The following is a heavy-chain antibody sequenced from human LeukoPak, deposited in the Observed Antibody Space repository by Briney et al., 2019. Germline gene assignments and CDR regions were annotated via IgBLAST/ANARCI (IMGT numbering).Heavy chain of an antibody. CDR2: ISYDGSNK. CDR1: GFTFSSYG. J-gene: IGHJ4*02. Sequence: GGSLRLSCAASGFTFSSYGVHWVRQAPGKGLEWVAVISYDGSNKYYADSVKGRFTISRDGSKNTLYLQMNSLSAEDTAMYYCVREIGNSGNYDWGQGTLVTVSS. D-gene: IGHD3-16*01. CDR3: VREIGNSGNYD. V-gene: IGHV3-30*03.